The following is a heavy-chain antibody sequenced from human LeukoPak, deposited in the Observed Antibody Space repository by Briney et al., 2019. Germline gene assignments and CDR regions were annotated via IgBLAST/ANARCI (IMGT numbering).Heavy chain of an antibody. Sequence: GGSLRLSCSASGFTFSNYAMHWVRQAPGKGLEYVSGISSNGGSTYYADSVKGRFTISRDNSKNTLSLQVSSLRAEDTAVYYCAKDYSYGRFDYWGQGTLVTVSS. CDR3: AKDYSYGRFDY. CDR1: GFTFSNYA. V-gene: IGHV3-64D*06. J-gene: IGHJ4*02. CDR2: ISSNGGST. D-gene: IGHD5-18*01.